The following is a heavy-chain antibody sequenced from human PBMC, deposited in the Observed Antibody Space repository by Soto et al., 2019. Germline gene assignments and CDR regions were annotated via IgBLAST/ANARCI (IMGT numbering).Heavy chain of an antibody. D-gene: IGHD3-22*01. J-gene: IGHJ3*02. V-gene: IGHV4-59*01. CDR2: IYYSGST. CDR3: ARDRYYYDSSGDRAFDT. CDR1: GGSISSYY. Sequence: PSETLSLTCTVSGGSISSYYWSWIRQPPGKGLEWIGYIYYSGSTNYNPSLKSRVTISVDTSKNQFSLKLSSVTAADTAVYYCARDRYYYDSSGDRAFDTWGQGTMVTVSS.